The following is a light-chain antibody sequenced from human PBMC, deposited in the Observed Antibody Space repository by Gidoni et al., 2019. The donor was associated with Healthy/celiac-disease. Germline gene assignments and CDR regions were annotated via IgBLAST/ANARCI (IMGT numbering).Light chain of an antibody. Sequence: SSELTQPPSVSVPPGQTASITCSGDKLGDKYACWYQQKPGQSPVLVIYQDSKRPSGIPERFSGSNSGNTATLTISGTQAMDEADYYCQAWDSSTVVFGTGTKVTVL. CDR3: QAWDSSTVV. V-gene: IGLV3-1*01. CDR1: KLGDKY. CDR2: QDS. J-gene: IGLJ1*01.